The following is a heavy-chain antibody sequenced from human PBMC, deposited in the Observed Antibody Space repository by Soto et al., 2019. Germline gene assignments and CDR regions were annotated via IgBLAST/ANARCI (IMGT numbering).Heavy chain of an antibody. CDR2: IYHSGST. D-gene: IGHD1-26*01. CDR3: GSLQWELLRRYFDY. Sequence: QVQLQESGPGLVKPSGTLSLTCAVSGGSISSSHWWSWVRQPPGKGLEWIGEIYHSGSTNYNPSLKSRGTISVDKSKIQFSLKLSSVTDADTAVYYCGSLQWELLRRYFDYWGQGTLVTVSS. J-gene: IGHJ4*02. V-gene: IGHV4-4*02. CDR1: GGSISSSHW.